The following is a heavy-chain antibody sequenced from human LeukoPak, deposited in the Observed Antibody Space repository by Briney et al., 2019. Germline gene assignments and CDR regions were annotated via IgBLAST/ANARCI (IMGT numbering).Heavy chain of an antibody. CDR2: ISSKANSYAT. CDR3: TRTYYYDSSGRGGAFDI. D-gene: IGHD3-22*01. J-gene: IGHJ3*02. V-gene: IGHV3-73*01. Sequence: GGSLRLSCAASGFTFSGSAMHWVRQASGKGLEWVGRISSKANSYATAYAASVKGRFTISRDDSKNTAYLQMNSLKTDDTAVYYCTRTYYYDSSGRGGAFDIWGQGTMVTVSS. CDR1: GFTFSGSA.